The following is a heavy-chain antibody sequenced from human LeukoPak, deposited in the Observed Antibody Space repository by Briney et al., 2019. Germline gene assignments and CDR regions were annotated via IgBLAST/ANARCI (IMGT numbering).Heavy chain of an antibody. CDR1: GYTFTNYY. D-gene: IGHD2-21*01. J-gene: IGHJ4*02. CDR2: IIPDSGGA. V-gene: IGHV1-2*02. Sequence: GASVKVSCNTSGYTFTNYYVLWVRQAPGQGLEWRGEIIPDSGGADYDQRYQGRVTMTRDKSISTVYMELSSLRSDDTAVYYCSTEDKYCGRANCGKYWGQGTLVTVSS. CDR3: STEDKYCGRANCGKY.